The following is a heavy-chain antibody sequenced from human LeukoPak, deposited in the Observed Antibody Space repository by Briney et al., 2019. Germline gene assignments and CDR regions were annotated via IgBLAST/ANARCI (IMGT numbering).Heavy chain of an antibody. D-gene: IGHD2-21*02. Sequence: PGGSLILSCAASGFTFSSYSMNWVRQAPGKVLEWVSYISISITIYYADSVRGRFTISRDNAKNSLYLQMNSLIAEDTAVYYCATDLHCGGDCYLAPQNAFDIWGQGTMVTVSS. CDR2: ISISITI. CDR1: GFTFSSYS. CDR3: ATDLHCGGDCYLAPQNAFDI. J-gene: IGHJ3*02. V-gene: IGHV3-48*04.